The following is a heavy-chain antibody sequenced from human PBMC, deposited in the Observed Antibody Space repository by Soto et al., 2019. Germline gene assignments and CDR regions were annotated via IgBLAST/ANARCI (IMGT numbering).Heavy chain of an antibody. CDR3: AREGVAPYDILTGYYFDY. CDR1: GYTFTSYY. CDR2: INPSGGST. Sequence: ASVKVSCKASGYTFTSYYMHWVRQAPGQGLEWMGIINPSGGSTSYAQKFQGRVTMTRDTSTSTVYMELSSLRSEDTAVYYCAREGVAPYDILTGYYFDYWGQGTLVTV. D-gene: IGHD3-9*01. V-gene: IGHV1-46*03. J-gene: IGHJ4*02.